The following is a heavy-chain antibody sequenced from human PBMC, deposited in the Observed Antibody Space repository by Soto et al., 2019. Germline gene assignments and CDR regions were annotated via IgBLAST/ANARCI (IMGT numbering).Heavy chain of an antibody. Sequence: GGSLRLSCAASGFTFSSYAMSWVRQAPGKGLEWVSVISGSGDSTYYADSVRGRFTISRDNSKNTLYLQMDSLRAEDTAVYYCAKDRDGSAAGPTKFYGMDVWGQGTTVTVSS. D-gene: IGHD6-13*01. CDR1: GFTFSSYA. CDR3: AKDRDGSAAGPTKFYGMDV. CDR2: ISGSGDST. J-gene: IGHJ6*01. V-gene: IGHV3-23*01.